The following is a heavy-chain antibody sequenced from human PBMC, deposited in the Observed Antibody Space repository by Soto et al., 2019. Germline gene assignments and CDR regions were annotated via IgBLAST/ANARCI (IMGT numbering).Heavy chain of an antibody. J-gene: IGHJ4*02. D-gene: IGHD6-6*01. CDR3: ARDSMLIAALDY. CDR1: GGSISSGGYY. V-gene: IGHV4-31*03. Sequence: SETLSLTCTVSGGSISSGGYYWSWIRQHPGKGLEWIGYIYYSGSTYYNPSLKSRVTISVDTSKNQFSLKLSSVTAADTAVYYCARDSMLIAALDYWGQGTLVTVSS. CDR2: IYYSGST.